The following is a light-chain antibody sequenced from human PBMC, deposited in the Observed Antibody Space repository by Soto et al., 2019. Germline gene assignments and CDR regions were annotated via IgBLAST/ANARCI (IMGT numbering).Light chain of an antibody. J-gene: IGKJ3*01. CDR1: QSYNKN. CDR3: QQYNKWPLT. V-gene: IGKV3-15*01. Sequence: EIVMTQSPVTLSVSPGERATLSCTASQSYNKNVAWYQQKPGHTPRLLIYSASIGATGTPARFSGSGSGSDFTLTISSLQSEDFAVYYCQQYNKWPLTFGPGTKLDIK. CDR2: SAS.